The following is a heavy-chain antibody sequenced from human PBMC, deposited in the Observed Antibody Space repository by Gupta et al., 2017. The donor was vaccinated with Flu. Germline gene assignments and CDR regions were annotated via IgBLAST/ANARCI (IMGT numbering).Heavy chain of an antibody. CDR3: ARRIAAAGSQWFDP. CDR2: IYYSGST. Sequence: QLQLQESGPGLVKPSETLSLTCTVSGGSIRSSSYYLGWIRQPPGKGLEWIGSIYYSGSTYYNPSLKSRVSISVDTSKNQFSLKLSSVTAADTAVYYCARRIAAAGSQWFDPWGQGTLVTVSS. D-gene: IGHD6-13*01. J-gene: IGHJ5*02. CDR1: GGSIRSSSYY. V-gene: IGHV4-39*01.